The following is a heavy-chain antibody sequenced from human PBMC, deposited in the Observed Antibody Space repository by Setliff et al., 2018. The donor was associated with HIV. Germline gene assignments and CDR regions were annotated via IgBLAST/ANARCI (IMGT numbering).Heavy chain of an antibody. V-gene: IGHV1-3*01. J-gene: IGHJ4*02. D-gene: IGHD6-25*01. CDR3: ARTPEGAAVSDY. Sequence: ASVKVSCKASGYTFTSYAMHWVRQAPGQRLEWMGWINAGNGNTKYSQKFQGRITITRDISASTAYMELSSLRSEDTAVYYCARTPEGAAVSDYWGQGTLVTVSS. CDR1: GYTFTSYA. CDR2: INAGNGNT.